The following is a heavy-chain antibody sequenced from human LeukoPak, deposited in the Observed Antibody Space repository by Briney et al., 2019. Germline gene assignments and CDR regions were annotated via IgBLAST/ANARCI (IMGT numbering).Heavy chain of an antibody. D-gene: IGHD2-15*01. V-gene: IGHV3-23*01. J-gene: IGHJ4*02. CDR2: ISGSGGST. CDR3: ASRYCGGGSCYRFDY. CDR1: GFTFSNYW. Sequence: PGGSLRLSCAASGFTFSNYWMHWVRQAPGKGLVWVSAISGSGGSTYYADSVKGRFTISRDNSKNTLYLQMNSLRAEDTAVYYCASRYCGGGSCYRFDYWGQGTLVTVSS.